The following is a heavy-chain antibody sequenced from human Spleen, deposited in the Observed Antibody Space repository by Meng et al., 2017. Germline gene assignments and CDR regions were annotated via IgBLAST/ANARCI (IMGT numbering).Heavy chain of an antibody. D-gene: IGHD6-19*01. CDR1: GGSISSSSYY. V-gene: IGHV4-39*02. J-gene: IGHJ5*02. Sequence: QLQLQESGPGLGWPSETLSLTCSVSGGSISSSSYYCTWIRQPPGKGLEWIGAISYSGSTYYNPSLKSRVTISADTSKTYFSLKLTSVTAADTATYFCARGAAGPDWLDPWGQGTLVTVSS. CDR2: ISYSGST. CDR3: ARGAAGPDWLDP.